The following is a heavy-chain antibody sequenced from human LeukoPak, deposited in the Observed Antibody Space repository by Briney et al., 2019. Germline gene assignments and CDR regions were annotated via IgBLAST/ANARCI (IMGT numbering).Heavy chain of an antibody. CDR3: ARVIGTPDYYYYGMDV. Sequence: ALVKVSCKASGYTFTSYGISWVRQAPGQGLEXXXXXXXYNGNTNYAQXXXGRVTMTTDTSTSTAYMELRSLRSDDTAVYYCARVIGTPDYYYYGMDVWGQGTTVTVSS. CDR2: XXXYNGNT. CDR1: GYTFTSYG. D-gene: IGHD1-26*01. J-gene: IGHJ6*02. V-gene: IGHV1-18*01.